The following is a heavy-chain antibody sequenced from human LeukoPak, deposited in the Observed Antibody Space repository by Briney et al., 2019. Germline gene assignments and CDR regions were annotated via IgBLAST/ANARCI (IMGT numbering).Heavy chain of an antibody. V-gene: IGHV1-24*01. CDR2: FDPEYGET. Sequence: GASVKVSGKVSGYTLNELSIHWVRQAAGKGLEWMGGFDPEYGETVYAQKFQGRVTMAEDTSTDTAYMELSSLRSEDTAVYYCAPLDFWVPSTWGQGTLVTVSS. CDR1: GYTLNELS. CDR3: APLDFWVPST. D-gene: IGHD3-3*01. J-gene: IGHJ5*02.